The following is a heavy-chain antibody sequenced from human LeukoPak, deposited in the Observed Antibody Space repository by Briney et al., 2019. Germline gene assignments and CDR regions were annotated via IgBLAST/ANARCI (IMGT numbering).Heavy chain of an antibody. J-gene: IGHJ6*03. D-gene: IGHD3-9*01. CDR3: ARERTIGYYYYMDV. CDR2: IYNSVRT. Sequence: SETLSLTCTVSGGSISSYYWSWIRQSPGKGLEWIGYIYNSVRTNYNPSLKSRVTISVDTSKNQFSLKLSSVTAADTAVYYCARERTIGYYYYMDVWGKGTTVTVSS. V-gene: IGHV4-59*01. CDR1: GGSISSYY.